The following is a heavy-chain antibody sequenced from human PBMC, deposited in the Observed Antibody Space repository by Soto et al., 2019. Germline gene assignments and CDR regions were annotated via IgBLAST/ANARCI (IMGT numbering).Heavy chain of an antibody. D-gene: IGHD2-15*01. Sequence: GGSLRLSCAASGFTFSDYYMSWIRQAPGKGLEWVSYISSSDSIVSYADSVKGRFTISRDNAKNSLYLQMNSLRDEDTAVYYCARDRYCSGGSCYSGPIGYWGQGTLVTVSS. CDR1: GFTFSDYY. CDR3: ARDRYCSGGSCYSGPIGY. V-gene: IGHV3-11*04. CDR2: ISSSDSIV. J-gene: IGHJ4*02.